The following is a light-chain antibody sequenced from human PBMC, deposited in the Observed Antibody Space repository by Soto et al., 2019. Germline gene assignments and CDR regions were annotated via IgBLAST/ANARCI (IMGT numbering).Light chain of an antibody. V-gene: IGKV1-39*01. Sequence: DIPMTQSPSSLSASVGDRVTITCRASQSISTYLNWYQQKPGKAPKLLIYGASSLQSGVPSRFSGSGSGTDFTLTISSLQPEDFATYYCQQSYRTPMYTFGQGTKVEIK. CDR3: QQSYRTPMYT. CDR1: QSISTY. J-gene: IGKJ2*01. CDR2: GAS.